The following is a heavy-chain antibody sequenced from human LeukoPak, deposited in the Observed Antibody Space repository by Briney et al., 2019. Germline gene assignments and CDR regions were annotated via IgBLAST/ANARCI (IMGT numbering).Heavy chain of an antibody. CDR3: AKDNSGSYSPSKFDY. Sequence: GGSLRLSCAASGFTFSSYAMSWVRQAPGKGLEWVSGISGSGGSTYYADSVKGRFTIFRDNSESTLYLQMDGLRAEDTAVYYCAKDNSGSYSPSKFDYWGQGTLVTVSS. V-gene: IGHV3-23*01. J-gene: IGHJ4*02. CDR1: GFTFSSYA. CDR2: ISGSGGST. D-gene: IGHD3-10*01.